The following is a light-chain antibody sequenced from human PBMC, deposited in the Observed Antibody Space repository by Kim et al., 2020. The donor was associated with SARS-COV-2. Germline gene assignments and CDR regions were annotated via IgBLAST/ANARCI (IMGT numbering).Light chain of an antibody. J-gene: IGKJ4*01. V-gene: IGKV1-NL1*01. Sequence: DIQMTQSPSSLSASVGDRVTITCRASQDIDNSLAWYQQTPGKAPKLLLYTASNLESGVPSRFSGSGSGTDYTLAISSLQPEDFATYYCQQYYSPVLTFGGGTKLEI. CDR2: TAS. CDR1: QDIDNS. CDR3: QQYYSPVLT.